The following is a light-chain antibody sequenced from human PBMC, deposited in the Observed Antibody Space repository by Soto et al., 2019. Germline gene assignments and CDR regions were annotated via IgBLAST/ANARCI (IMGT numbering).Light chain of an antibody. CDR2: DIS. V-gene: IGKV3-11*01. Sequence: EFRLTQSPATLSLSTGERAILSCRASQSVAGSLAWYQQKPGQAPRLLIYDISTRAAAIPARFSGSGSGTDFTLTVSSLEPEDFALYYCQQRSNRITFGQGTRLAIK. CDR1: QSVAGS. J-gene: IGKJ5*01. CDR3: QQRSNRIT.